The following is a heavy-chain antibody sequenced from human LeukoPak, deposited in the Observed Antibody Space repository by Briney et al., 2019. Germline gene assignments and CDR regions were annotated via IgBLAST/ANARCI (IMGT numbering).Heavy chain of an antibody. CDR3: ASSSGYSSFDY. CDR1: GGSISSSSYY. V-gene: IGHV4-39*01. CDR2: IYYSGST. J-gene: IGHJ4*02. D-gene: IGHD3-22*01. Sequence: PSETLSPTCTVSGGSISSSSYYWGWIRQPPGKGLEWIGSIYYSGSTYYNPSLKSRVTISVDTSKNQFSLKLSSVTAGDTAVYYCASSSGYSSFDYWGQGPLITVSS.